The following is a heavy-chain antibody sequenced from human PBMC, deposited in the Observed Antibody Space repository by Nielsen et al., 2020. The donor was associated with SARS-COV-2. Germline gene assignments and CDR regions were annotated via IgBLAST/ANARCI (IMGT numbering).Heavy chain of an antibody. CDR3: ARDPGDEWLRLSYYYYGIDV. J-gene: IGHJ6*02. D-gene: IGHD5-12*01. CDR1: GYTFTSYG. Sequence: ASVKVSCKASGYTFTSYGISWVRQAPGQGLEWTGWISAYNGNTNYAQKLQGRVTMTTDTSTSTAYMELRSLRSDDTAVYYCARDPGDEWLRLSYYYYGIDVWGQGTTVTVSS. V-gene: IGHV1-18*01. CDR2: ISAYNGNT.